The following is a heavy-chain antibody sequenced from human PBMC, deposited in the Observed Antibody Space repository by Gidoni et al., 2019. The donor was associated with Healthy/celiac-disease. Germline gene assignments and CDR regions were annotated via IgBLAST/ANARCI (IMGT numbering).Heavy chain of an antibody. CDR2: ISSSSSYI. D-gene: IGHD2-2*02. V-gene: IGHV3-21*01. CDR3: AREYQLLYSWFDP. Sequence: EVQLVESGGGLVKPGGSLRLSCAASGFTFSSYSMNWVRQAPGKGLEWVSSISSSSSYIYYADSVKGRFTISRDNAKNSLYLQMNSLRAEDTAVYYCAREYQLLYSWFDPWGQGTLVTVSS. CDR1: GFTFSSYS. J-gene: IGHJ5*02.